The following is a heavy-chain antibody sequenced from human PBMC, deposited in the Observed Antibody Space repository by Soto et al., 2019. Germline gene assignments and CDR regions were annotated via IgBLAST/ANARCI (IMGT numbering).Heavy chain of an antibody. CDR2: INPSGGST. J-gene: IGHJ4*02. CDR1: GYTFTSYY. CDR3: ARLEGRAYCGGDCYK. Sequence: VASVKVSCKASGYTFTSYYMHWVRQAPGQGLEWMGIINPSGGSTSYAQKFQGRVTMTRDTSTSTVYMELSSLRSEDTAVYYCARLEGRAYCGGDCYKWGQGTLVTVSS. V-gene: IGHV1-46*03. D-gene: IGHD2-21*02.